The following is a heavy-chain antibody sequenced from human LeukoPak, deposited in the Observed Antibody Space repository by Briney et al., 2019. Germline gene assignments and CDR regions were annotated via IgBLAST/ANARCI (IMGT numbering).Heavy chain of an antibody. D-gene: IGHD3-22*01. J-gene: IGHJ5*01. V-gene: IGHV3-23*01. Sequence: GGYLTLSCQASGFTFYMYAMSWVRQAPGKGLEWVASMCGTAGCTFYPDSVKGRFTISRDNSKNVLYLRMNSLTAEDTAIYYCAKDRPNFHENSGHYYRRDGDSWGQGTLVTVSS. CDR1: GFTFYMYA. CDR3: AKDRPNFHENSGHYYRRDGDS. CDR2: MCGTAGCT.